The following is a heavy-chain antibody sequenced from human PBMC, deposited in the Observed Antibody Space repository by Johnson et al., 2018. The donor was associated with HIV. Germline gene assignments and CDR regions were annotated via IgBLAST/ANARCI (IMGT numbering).Heavy chain of an antibody. V-gene: IGHV3-7*01. CDR3: ARVWVVEVARGAFDI. D-gene: IGHD2-15*01. Sequence: VQLVESGGGLVQPGGFLRLSCAASGFTFSSYWMSWVRQAPGRGPEWVANIKQDGSEKNYVDSVKGRFTISRDNAKNSMYLQMNSLRGEDTAVYYCARVWVVEVARGAFDIWGQGTMVTVSS. J-gene: IGHJ3*02. CDR2: IKQDGSEK. CDR1: GFTFSSYW.